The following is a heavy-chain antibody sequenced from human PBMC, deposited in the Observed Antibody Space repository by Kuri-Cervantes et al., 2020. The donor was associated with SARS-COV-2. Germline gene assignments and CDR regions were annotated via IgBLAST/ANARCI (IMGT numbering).Heavy chain of an antibody. Sequence: GESLKISCAASGFTFSSYGMHWVRQAPGKGLEWVAFIRYDGSNKYYAVSVKGRFTISRDNSKNTLYLQMNSLRAEDTAVYYCAKDLPGSSAADVYWGQGTLVTVSS. CDR3: AKDLPGSSAADVY. J-gene: IGHJ4*02. CDR1: GFTFSSYG. D-gene: IGHD6-13*01. V-gene: IGHV3-30*02. CDR2: IRYDGSNK.